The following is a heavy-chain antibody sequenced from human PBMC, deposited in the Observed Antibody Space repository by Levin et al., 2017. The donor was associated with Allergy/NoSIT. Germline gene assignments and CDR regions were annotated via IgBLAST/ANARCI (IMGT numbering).Heavy chain of an antibody. CDR3: AKDMGDY. Sequence: GGSLRLSCAASGFTFDDYAMHWVRQAPGKGLEWVSGISWNSGSIGYADSVKGRFTISRDNAKNSLYLQMNSLRAEDTALYYCAKDMGDYWGQGTLVTVSS. D-gene: IGHD3-16*01. CDR1: GFTFDDYA. CDR2: ISWNSGSI. V-gene: IGHV3-9*01. J-gene: IGHJ4*02.